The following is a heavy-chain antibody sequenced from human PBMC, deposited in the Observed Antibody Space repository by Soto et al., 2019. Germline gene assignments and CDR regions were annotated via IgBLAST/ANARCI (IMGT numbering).Heavy chain of an antibody. CDR2: IYYSGST. V-gene: IGHV4-39*01. D-gene: IGHD1-26*01. Sequence: PSETLSLTCTVSGGSISSSSYYWGWIRQPPGKGLEWIGSIYYSGSTYYNPSLKSRVTISVDTSKNQFSLKLSSVTAADTAVYYCARHGRNGWELLRHLYYFDYWGQGTLVTVSS. CDR3: ARHGRNGWELLRHLYYFDY. J-gene: IGHJ4*02. CDR1: GGSISSSSYY.